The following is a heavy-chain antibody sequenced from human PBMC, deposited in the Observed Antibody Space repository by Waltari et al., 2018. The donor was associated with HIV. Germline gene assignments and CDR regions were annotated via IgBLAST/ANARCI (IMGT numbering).Heavy chain of an antibody. D-gene: IGHD3-22*01. J-gene: IGHJ3*02. V-gene: IGHV4-4*07. CDR2: IYTSGST. Sequence: QVQLQESGPGLVKPSETLSLTCTVSGGSISSYYGSWIRQPAGKGLEWIGRIYTSGSTNYNPSLKSRVTMSVDTSKNQFSLKLSSVTAADTAVYYCARDPGYYYDSSGHPGAFDIWGQGTMVTVSS. CDR3: ARDPGYYYDSSGHPGAFDI. CDR1: GGSISSYY.